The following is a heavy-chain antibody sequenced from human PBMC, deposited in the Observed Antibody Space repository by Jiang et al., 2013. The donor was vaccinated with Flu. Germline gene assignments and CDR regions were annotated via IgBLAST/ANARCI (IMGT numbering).Heavy chain of an antibody. CDR3: ARDRIPGALGESNDGFDY. D-gene: IGHD3-10*01. V-gene: IGHV7-4-1*02. J-gene: IGHJ4*02. CDR1: GYTFTSYA. CDR2: INTNTGNP. Sequence: KASGYTFTSYAMNWVRQAPGQGLEWMGWINTNTGNPTYAQGFTGRFVFSLDTSVSTAYLQISSLKAEDTAVYYCARDRIPGALGESNDGFDYWGQGTLVTVSS.